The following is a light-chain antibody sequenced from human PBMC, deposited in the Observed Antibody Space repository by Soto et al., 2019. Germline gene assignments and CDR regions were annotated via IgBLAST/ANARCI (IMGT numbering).Light chain of an antibody. CDR3: CSYAGSSL. J-gene: IGLJ2*01. Sequence: QSALTQPASVSGSPGQSITISCTGTSSDVGSYNLVSWYQQHPGKAPKLMIYEGSKRPSGVSNRFSGSKSGNTASLTISGLQAEDEADYYCCSYAGSSLFGGGTKLT. CDR2: EGS. V-gene: IGLV2-23*01. CDR1: SSDVGSYNL.